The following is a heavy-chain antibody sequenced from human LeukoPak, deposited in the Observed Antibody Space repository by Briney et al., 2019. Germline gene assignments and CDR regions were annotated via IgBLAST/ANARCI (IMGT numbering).Heavy chain of an antibody. CDR3: ARSFMVRGVGTRKPMDV. V-gene: IGHV1-8*01. CDR1: GYTFTSYD. CDR2: MNPNSGNT. J-gene: IGHJ6*04. Sequence: ASVEVSCKASGYTFTSYDINWVRQATGQGLEWMGWMNPNSGNTGYAQKFQGRVTMTRNTSISTAYMELSSLRSEDTAVYYCARSFMVRGVGTRKPMDVWGKGTTVTVSS. D-gene: IGHD3-10*01.